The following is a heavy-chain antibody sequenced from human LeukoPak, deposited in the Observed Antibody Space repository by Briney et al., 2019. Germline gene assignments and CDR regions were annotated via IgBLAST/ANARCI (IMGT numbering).Heavy chain of an antibody. J-gene: IGHJ4*02. CDR2: IIPIFCTA. V-gene: IGHV1-69*05. D-gene: IGHD2-15*01. CDR1: GGTYSSYA. CDR3: AGYCSGGSCYELFFDY. Sequence: SVKVSCKASGGTYSSYAISWVRQPPGQGLEWMGVIIPIFCTAHYAQKFQDRLTINTDESTSTAYMAVSRLRSEETAVYYWAGYCSGGSCYELFFDYWGQGTLVTVSS.